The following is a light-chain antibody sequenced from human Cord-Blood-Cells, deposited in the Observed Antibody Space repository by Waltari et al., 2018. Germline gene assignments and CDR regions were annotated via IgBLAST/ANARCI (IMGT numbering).Light chain of an antibody. V-gene: IGKV2-28*01. CDR3: KQALQTLQTTLT. J-gene: IGKJ4*01. Sequence: DIVMTQSPLSLPGTPGEPASTSCRSRQSLLHSNGYNYLDWYLQTPGQSPQLLIYLGSNRASGVPDRFSGSGSGTDFTLKISRVEAEDVGVYYCKQALQTLQTTLTFGGGTKVEIK. CDR2: LGS. CDR1: QSLLHSNGYNY.